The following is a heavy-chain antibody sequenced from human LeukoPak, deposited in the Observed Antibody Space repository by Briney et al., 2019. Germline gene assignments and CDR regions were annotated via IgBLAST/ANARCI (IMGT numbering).Heavy chain of an antibody. Sequence: ASVRVSCKASGGTFSSYAISWVRQAPGQGLEWMGGIIPIFGTANYAQKLQGRVTMTTDTSTSTAYMELRSLRSDDTAVYYCARLEYDILTGYPNFDCYFDYWGQGTLVTVSS. D-gene: IGHD3-9*01. V-gene: IGHV1-69*05. CDR3: ARLEYDILTGYPNFDCYFDY. CDR2: IIPIFGTA. J-gene: IGHJ4*02. CDR1: GGTFSSYA.